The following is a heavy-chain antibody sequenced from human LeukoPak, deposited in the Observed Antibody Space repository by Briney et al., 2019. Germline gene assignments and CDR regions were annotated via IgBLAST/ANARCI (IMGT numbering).Heavy chain of an antibody. J-gene: IGHJ3*02. CDR2: IRSKAYGGTT. CDR3: TRDPRTPGIVVVPAAISGRGTFDI. V-gene: IGHV3-49*03. Sequence: QPGRSLRLSCTASGFTFGDYAMSWFRQPPGKGLEWVGFIRSKAYGGTTEYAASVKGRFTISRDDSKSIAYLQMNSLKTEDTAVYYCTRDPRTPGIVVVPAAISGRGTFDIWGQGTMVTVSS. D-gene: IGHD2-2*01. CDR1: GFTFGDYA.